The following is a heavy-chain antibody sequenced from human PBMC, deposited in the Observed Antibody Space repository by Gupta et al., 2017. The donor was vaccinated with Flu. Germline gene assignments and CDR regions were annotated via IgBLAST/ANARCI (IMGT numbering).Heavy chain of an antibody. J-gene: IGHJ4*02. V-gene: IGHV3-73*02. D-gene: IGHD5-24*01. CDR2: IRSKANSYEK. CDR1: GFAFLNST. CDR3: VRRWDGYNQDHIDY. Sequence: EVQLVESGGGLVQPGGSLKLSCAASGFAFLNSTMEWVRQASEKGLEWVGRIRSKANSYEKAYAGSVKGRFTISRDDSNDTTYLQMDSLKTDDTAVYYCVRRWDGYNQDHIDYWGQGTLVTVSS.